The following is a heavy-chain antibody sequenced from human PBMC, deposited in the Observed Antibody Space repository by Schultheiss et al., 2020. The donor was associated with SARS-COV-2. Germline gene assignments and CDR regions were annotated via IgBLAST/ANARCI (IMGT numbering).Heavy chain of an antibody. Sequence: SETLSLTCTVSGGSISSYYWSWIRQPPGKCLEWIGRIYTRGSTNYNPSLKSRVTMSVDTSKNQFTLKLSSVTAADTAVYYCARGYCSSTSCYLHWFDPWGQGALVTVSS. CDR1: GGSISSYY. J-gene: IGHJ5*02. D-gene: IGHD2-2*01. V-gene: IGHV4-4*07. CDR3: ARGYCSSTSCYLHWFDP. CDR2: IYTRGST.